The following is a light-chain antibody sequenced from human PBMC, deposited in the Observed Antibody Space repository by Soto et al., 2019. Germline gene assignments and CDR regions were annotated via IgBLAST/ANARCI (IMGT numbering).Light chain of an antibody. V-gene: IGLV2-8*01. CDR3: SSYAGDNNPVV. CDR1: STDVGSHNY. CDR2: EVY. J-gene: IGLJ2*01. Sequence: QSALTQAASVSESPGQSISLSCGGTSTDVGSHNYVSWYQQHPGKAPKLMIYEVYKRPSGVPDRFSGSKSGNTASLTVSGLQAEDEADYYCSSYAGDNNPVVFGGGTKLTVL.